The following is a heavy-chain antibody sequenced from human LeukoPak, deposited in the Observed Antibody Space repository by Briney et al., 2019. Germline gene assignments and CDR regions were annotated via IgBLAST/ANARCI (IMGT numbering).Heavy chain of an antibody. V-gene: IGHV4-31*03. CDR1: GGSISSGGYY. Sequence: SQTLSLTCTVSGGSISSGGYYWSWIRQHPGKGLEWIGYIYYSGSTYYNPSLKSRVTISVDMSKNQFSLKLSSVTAADTAVYYCARDHRLAGQYNWFDPWGQGTLVTVSS. D-gene: IGHD5-24*01. J-gene: IGHJ5*02. CDR2: IYYSGST. CDR3: ARDHRLAGQYNWFDP.